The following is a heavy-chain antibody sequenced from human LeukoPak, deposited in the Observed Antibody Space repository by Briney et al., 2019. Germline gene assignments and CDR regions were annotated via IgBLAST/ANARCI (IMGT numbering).Heavy chain of an antibody. CDR1: GGTFSSYA. V-gene: IGHV1-69*05. J-gene: IGHJ4*02. CDR2: SIPIFGTA. Sequence: ASVKVSSTASGGTFSSYAISCVRQAPGQGREWMGRSIPIFGTANYAQKFQGRVTITTHESTSTAYMELSSLRSEDTAVYYCARAPLSGSGPGGGRDYWGQGTLVTVSS. CDR3: ARAPLSGSGPGGGRDY. D-gene: IGHD3-10*01.